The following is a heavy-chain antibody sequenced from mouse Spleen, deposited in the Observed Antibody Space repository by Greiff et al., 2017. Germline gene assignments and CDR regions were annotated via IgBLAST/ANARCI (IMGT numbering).Heavy chain of an antibody. J-gene: IGHJ2*01. D-gene: IGHD1-1*01. Sequence: VQLQQSGAELVKPGASVKLSCTASGFNIKDTYMHWVKQRPEQGLEWIGRIDPANGNTKYDPKFQGKATITADTSSNTAYLQLSSLTSEDTAVYYCAFITTVGYWGQGTTLTVSS. CDR2: IDPANGNT. CDR1: GFNIKDTY. CDR3: AFITTVGY. V-gene: IGHV14-3*02.